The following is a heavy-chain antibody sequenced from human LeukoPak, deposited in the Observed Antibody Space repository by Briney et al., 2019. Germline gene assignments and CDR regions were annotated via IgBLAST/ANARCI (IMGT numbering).Heavy chain of an antibody. D-gene: IGHD1-26*01. CDR3: ARGVMGATTRWFDP. J-gene: IGHJ5*02. Sequence: ASVEVSCKASGYTFTSYDINWVRQATGQGLEWMGWMNPNSGNTGYAQKFQGRVTMTRNTSISTAYMELSSLRSEDTAVYYCARGVMGATTRWFDPWGQGTLVTVSS. V-gene: IGHV1-8*01. CDR1: GYTFTSYD. CDR2: MNPNSGNT.